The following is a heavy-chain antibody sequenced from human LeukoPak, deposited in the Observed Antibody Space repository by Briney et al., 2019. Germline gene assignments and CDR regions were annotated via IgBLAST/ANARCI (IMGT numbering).Heavy chain of an antibody. CDR2: IYYSGST. V-gene: IGHV4-59*01. J-gene: IGHJ6*02. Sequence: SETLSLTCAVYGGSFSGYYWSWIRQPPGKGLEWIGYIYYSGSTNYNPSLKSRVTISVDTSKNQFSLKLSSVTAADTAVYYCARDKAVGTDAYYYYGMDVWGQGTTVTVSS. CDR1: GGSFSGYY. CDR3: ARDKAVGTDAYYYYGMDV. D-gene: IGHD6-19*01.